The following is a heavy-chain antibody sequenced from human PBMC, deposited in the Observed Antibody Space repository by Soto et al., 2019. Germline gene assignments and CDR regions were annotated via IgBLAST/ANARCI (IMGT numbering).Heavy chain of an antibody. CDR2: IITLFGTA. D-gene: IGHD4-17*01. CDR3: AREVGYGDFSAALLD. J-gene: IGHJ4*02. V-gene: IGHV1-69*01. CDR1: GGTFSSHS. Sequence: VQLMQSGAEVKQPGSSLKVSCKASGGTFSSHSINWVRQAPGQGLEWMGGIITLFGTANYAQNFQGRVTITADQSTSTAYIELNSLRSDDTAVYYCAREVGYGDFSAALLDWGQGTLVTVSS.